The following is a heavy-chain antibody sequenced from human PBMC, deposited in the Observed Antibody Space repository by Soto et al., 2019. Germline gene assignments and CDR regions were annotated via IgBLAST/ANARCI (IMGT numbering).Heavy chain of an antibody. CDR1: GFTFSSYA. CDR2: ISGSGGST. Sequence: GGSLRLSCAASGFTFSSYAMSWVRQAPGKGLEWVSAISGSGGSTYYADSVKGRFTISRDNSKNTLYLQMNSLRAEDTAVYYCAKGGYSYGPRSGYFDYWGQGTLVTVSS. V-gene: IGHV3-23*01. J-gene: IGHJ4*02. D-gene: IGHD5-18*01. CDR3: AKGGYSYGPRSGYFDY.